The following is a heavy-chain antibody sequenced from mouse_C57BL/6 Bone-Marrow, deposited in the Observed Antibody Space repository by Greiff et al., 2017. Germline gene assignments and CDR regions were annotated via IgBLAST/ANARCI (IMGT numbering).Heavy chain of an antibody. Sequence: VQLQQSGPELVKPGASVKISCKASGYAFSSSWMNWVKQRPGKGLEWIGRIYPGDGDTNYNGKFKGKATLTADKSSSTAYMQLSSLTSEDSAVYFCASNFQFITTVEAWFAYWGQGTLVTVSA. D-gene: IGHD1-1*01. V-gene: IGHV1-82*01. CDR3: ASNFQFITTVEAWFAY. J-gene: IGHJ3*01. CDR1: GYAFSSSW. CDR2: IYPGDGDT.